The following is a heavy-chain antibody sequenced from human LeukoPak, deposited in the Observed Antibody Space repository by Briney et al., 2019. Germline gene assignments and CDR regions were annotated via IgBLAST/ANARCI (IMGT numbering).Heavy chain of an antibody. CDR3: TRDPRNLDY. Sequence: SETLSLTCTVSGYSITSGYYWGWIRQPPGKGLEWIGSIYHSGSTHYNPSLNSRVTMSVDTSKNQVSLKLSSVTAADTAVYYCTRDPRNLDYWGQGTLVTVSS. V-gene: IGHV4-38-2*02. J-gene: IGHJ4*02. D-gene: IGHD1-14*01. CDR1: GYSITSGYY. CDR2: IYHSGST.